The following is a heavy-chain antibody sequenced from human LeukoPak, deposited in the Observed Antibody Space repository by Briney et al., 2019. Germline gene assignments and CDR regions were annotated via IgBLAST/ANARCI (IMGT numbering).Heavy chain of an antibody. CDR1: GYTFTGYY. D-gene: IGHD3-22*01. J-gene: IGHJ5*02. Sequence: ASVKVSRKASGYTFTGYYMHWVRQAPGQGLEWMGWINPNSGGTNYAQKFQGRVTMTRDTSISTAYMVLSRLRSDDTAVYYCARDPPSYDSSGYGGFDPWGQGTLVTVSS. CDR2: INPNSGGT. CDR3: ARDPPSYDSSGYGGFDP. V-gene: IGHV1-2*02.